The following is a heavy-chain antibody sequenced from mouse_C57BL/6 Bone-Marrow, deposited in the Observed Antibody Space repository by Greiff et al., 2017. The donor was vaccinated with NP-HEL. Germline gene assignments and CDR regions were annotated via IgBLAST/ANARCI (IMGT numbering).Heavy chain of an antibody. CDR2: ISYDGSN. J-gene: IGHJ3*01. Sequence: EVQLVESGPGLVKPSQSLSLTCSVTGYSITSGYYWNWIRQFPGNKLEWMGYISYDGSNNYNPSLKNRISITRDTSKNQFFLKLNSVTTEDTATYYCARGYGSSWSWFAYWGQGTLVTVSA. CDR1: GYSITSGYY. CDR3: ARGYGSSWSWFAY. D-gene: IGHD1-1*01. V-gene: IGHV3-6*01.